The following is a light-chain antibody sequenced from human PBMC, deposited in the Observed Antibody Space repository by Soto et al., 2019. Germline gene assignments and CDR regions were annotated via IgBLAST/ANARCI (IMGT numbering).Light chain of an antibody. V-gene: IGLV1-40*01. CDR3: LSYHSSLSGWV. CDR2: GNS. CDR1: SSNIGAGYD. J-gene: IGLJ3*02. Sequence: QSVLTQPPSVSGAPGQRVTISCTGSSSNIGAGYDVHWYQQLPGTAPKLLIYGNSNRPSGVPDRFSGSKSGTSASLAITGFQVEDGADYYSLSYHSSLSGWVFGGGTQLTVL.